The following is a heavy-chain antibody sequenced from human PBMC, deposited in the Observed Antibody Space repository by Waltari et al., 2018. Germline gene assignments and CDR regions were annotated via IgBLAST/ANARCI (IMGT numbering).Heavy chain of an antibody. CDR3: ARPSCAFWAYYFDY. V-gene: IGHV4-34*01. CDR1: GGSFSGTY. Sequence: QGHIQQWGAGLLQRWECLSLTCAVDGGSFSGTYWGWIGKPPGKGREGIGEINLSGSSHNAPSLNSPVTISVVTSTIQSSLNLFSVTAASASADYWARPSCAFWAYYFDYWGQGTLVTVSS. CDR2: INLSGSS. J-gene: IGHJ4*02. D-gene: IGHD3-16*01.